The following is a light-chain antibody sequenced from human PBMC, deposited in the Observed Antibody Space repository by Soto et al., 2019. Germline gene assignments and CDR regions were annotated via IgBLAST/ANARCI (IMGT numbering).Light chain of an antibody. V-gene: IGKV3-20*01. J-gene: IGKJ1*01. CDR3: QQYGGSPQT. CDR1: QSVSSY. CDR2: GAS. Sequence: EIVLTQSPCTLSLSPGERATLSCRASQSVSSYLAWYQRKPGQAPRLLIYGASSRATGIPDRFSGSGSGTDFTLTISRLEPEDFAVYYCQQYGGSPQTFGQGTKVDIK.